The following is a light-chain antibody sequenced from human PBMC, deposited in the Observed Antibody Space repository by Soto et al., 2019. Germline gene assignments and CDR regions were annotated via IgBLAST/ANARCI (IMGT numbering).Light chain of an antibody. V-gene: IGKV3-11*01. Sequence: EIVLTQSPATLSLSPGERATLSCRASQSVGIFLAWYQQKPGQAPRLLIYDASDRATGTPARFSGSGSGTDFTLTISSLEPADFAVYYCQQRGNWPLYTFGQGTKVEMK. J-gene: IGKJ2*01. CDR2: DAS. CDR1: QSVGIF. CDR3: QQRGNWPLYT.